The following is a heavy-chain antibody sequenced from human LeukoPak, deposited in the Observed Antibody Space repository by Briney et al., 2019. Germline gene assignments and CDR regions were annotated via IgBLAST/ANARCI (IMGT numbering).Heavy chain of an antibody. CDR3: ASPYYYDSSGYSPFDY. CDR1: GSTFSSYS. CDR2: ISSSSSYI. Sequence: PGGSLRLSCAASGSTFSSYSMNWVRQAPGKGLEWVSSISSSSSYIYYADSVKGRFTIPRDNAKNSLYLQMNSLRAEDTAVYYCASPYYYDSSGYSPFDYWGQGTLVTVSS. V-gene: IGHV3-21*01. D-gene: IGHD3-22*01. J-gene: IGHJ4*02.